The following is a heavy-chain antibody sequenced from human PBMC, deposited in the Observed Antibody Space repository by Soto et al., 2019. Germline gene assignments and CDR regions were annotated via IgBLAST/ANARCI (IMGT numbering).Heavy chain of an antibody. CDR1: GGSLRGHL. CDR3: ARAYDYRDPRDSFDL. J-gene: IGHJ3*01. CDR2: NKLGGST. Sequence: SETLSLTCAGYGGSLRGHLWNWIRQSPGKGLEWIGKNKLGGSTSYNPSLKSRVTISADTSKSQVVLKVNSVTAAYTAVYYCARAYDYRDPRDSFDLWGQGTMVS. D-gene: IGHD4-17*01. V-gene: IGHV4-34*01.